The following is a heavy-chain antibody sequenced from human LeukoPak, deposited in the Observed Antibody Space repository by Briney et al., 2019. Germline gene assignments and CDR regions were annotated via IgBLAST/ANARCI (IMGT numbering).Heavy chain of an antibody. CDR1: GYTFTSYG. CDR2: ISAYNGNT. Sequence: ASVKVSCKASGYTFTSYGISWVRQAPGQGLEWMGWISAYNGNTNYAQKLQGRVTMTTDTSTSTAYMELRSLRSDDTAVYYCARHQAGRDYDSSGYYYGFDYWGQGTLVTVSS. J-gene: IGHJ4*02. CDR3: ARHQAGRDYDSSGYYYGFDY. D-gene: IGHD3-22*01. V-gene: IGHV1-18*01.